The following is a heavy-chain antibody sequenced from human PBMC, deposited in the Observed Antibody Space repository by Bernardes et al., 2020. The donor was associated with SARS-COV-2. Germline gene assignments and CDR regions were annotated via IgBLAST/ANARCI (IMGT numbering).Heavy chain of an antibody. D-gene: IGHD3-22*01. V-gene: IGHV1-8*01. CDR3: ARGDGYDTSGHY. J-gene: IGHJ4*02. CDR1: GYTFTSYD. CDR2: LNPNSGNT. Sequence: ASVKVSCKAPGYTFTSYDINWVRQATGQGLEWMGWLNPNSGNTGYAQKFQGRVTMTRNTSISTAYMELSSLRSEDTAGYYCARGDGYDTSGHYWGQGTLVNDTS.